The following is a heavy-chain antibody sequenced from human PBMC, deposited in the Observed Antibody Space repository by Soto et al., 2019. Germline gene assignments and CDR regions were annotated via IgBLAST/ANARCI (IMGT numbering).Heavy chain of an antibody. D-gene: IGHD7-27*01. CDR3: ARSGWGQHGMDV. J-gene: IGHJ6*02. CDR2: ISYDGSNK. Sequence: GGSLRLSCAASGFTFSSYAMHWVRQAPGKGLEWVAVISYDGSNKYYADSVKGRFTISRDNSKNTLYLQMNSLRAEDTAVYHCARSGWGQHGMDVWGQGTTVTVSS. CDR1: GFTFSSYA. V-gene: IGHV3-30-3*01.